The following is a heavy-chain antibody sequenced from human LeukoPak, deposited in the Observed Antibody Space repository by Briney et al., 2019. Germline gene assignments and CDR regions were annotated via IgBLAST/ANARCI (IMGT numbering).Heavy chain of an antibody. CDR3: AKTGYSSGWPALYYFDY. Sequence: GGSLRLSCAASGFTFSSYAMSWVRQAPGKGLEWVSANSSSGGSTYYADSVKGRFTISRDNSKNTLYLQMNSLRAEDTAVYYCAKTGYSSGWPALYYFDYWGQGTLVTVSS. CDR2: NSSSGGST. CDR1: GFTFSSYA. V-gene: IGHV3-23*01. D-gene: IGHD6-19*01. J-gene: IGHJ4*02.